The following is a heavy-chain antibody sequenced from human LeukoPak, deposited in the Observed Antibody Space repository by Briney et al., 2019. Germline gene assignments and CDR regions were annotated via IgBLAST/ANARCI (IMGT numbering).Heavy chain of an antibody. J-gene: IGHJ6*02. CDR2: INHSGST. Sequence: SETLSLTCAVYGGSFSGYYWSWLRQPPGKGLEWIGEINHSGSTNYNPSLKSRVTISVDTSKNQFSLKLSSVTAADTALYYCARGGVAVAGVPYYYYGMDVWGQGTTVTVSS. CDR3: ARGGVAVAGVPYYYYGMDV. D-gene: IGHD6-19*01. CDR1: GGSFSGYY. V-gene: IGHV4-34*01.